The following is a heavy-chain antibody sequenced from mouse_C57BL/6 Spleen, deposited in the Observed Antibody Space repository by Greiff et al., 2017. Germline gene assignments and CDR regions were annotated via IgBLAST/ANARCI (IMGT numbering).Heavy chain of an antibody. CDR1: GYAFSSSW. CDR2: IYPGDGDT. Sequence: QVQLQQSGPELVKPGASVKISCKASGYAFSSSWMNWVKQRPGKGLEWIGRIYPGDGDTNYNWKFKGKATLTADKSSSTAYMQLSSLTSEDSAVYFCARLRYYAMDYWGQGTSVTVSS. CDR3: ARLRYYAMDY. J-gene: IGHJ4*01. V-gene: IGHV1-82*01.